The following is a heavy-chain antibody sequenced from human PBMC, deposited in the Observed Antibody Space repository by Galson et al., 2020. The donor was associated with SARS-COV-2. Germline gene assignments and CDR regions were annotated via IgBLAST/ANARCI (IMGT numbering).Heavy chain of an antibody. J-gene: IGHJ4*02. Sequence: RLSCAASGFTFDDYTMHWVRQAPGKGLEWVSLISWDGGSTYYADSVKGRFTISRDNSKNSLYLQMNSLRTEDTALYYCAKDPEMATRYSYFDYWGQGTLVTVSS. CDR1: GFTFDDYT. D-gene: IGHD5-12*01. V-gene: IGHV3-43*01. CDR2: ISWDGGST. CDR3: AKDPEMATRYSYFDY.